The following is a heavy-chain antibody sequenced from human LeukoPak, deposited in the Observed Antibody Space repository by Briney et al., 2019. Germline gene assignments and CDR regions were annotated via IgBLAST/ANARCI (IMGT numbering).Heavy chain of an antibody. CDR2: ISSSSSYI. V-gene: IGHV3-21*01. Sequence: PGGSLRLSCAASGFTFSSYSVNWVRQAPGKGLEGVSSISSSSSYIYYADSVKGRFTISRDNAKNTLYLQMNSLRAEDTAIYYCARAVTYFYGSVTYDWFDPWGQGTLVTVSS. D-gene: IGHD3-10*01. CDR3: ARAVTYFYGSVTYDWFDP. J-gene: IGHJ5*02. CDR1: GFTFSSYS.